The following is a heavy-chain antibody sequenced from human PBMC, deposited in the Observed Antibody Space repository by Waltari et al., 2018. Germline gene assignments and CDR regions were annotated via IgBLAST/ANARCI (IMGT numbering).Heavy chain of an antibody. CDR3: ARDAKITMIALGYAFDI. V-gene: IGHV3-30-3*01. D-gene: IGHD3-22*01. CDR2: ISYDGSNK. Sequence: QVQLVQSGAEVKKPGASAKLSCKASGYTFSSYAMHWVRQAPGKGLEWVAVISYDGSNKYYADSVKGRFTISRDNSKNTLYLQMNSLRAEDTAVYYCARDAKITMIALGYAFDIWGQGTMVTVSS. CDR1: GYTFSSYA. J-gene: IGHJ3*02.